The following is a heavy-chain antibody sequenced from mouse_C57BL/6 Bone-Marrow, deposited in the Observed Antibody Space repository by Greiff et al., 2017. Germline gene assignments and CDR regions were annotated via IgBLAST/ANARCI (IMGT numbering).Heavy chain of an antibody. CDR3: ARAPEYYGSSYAAY. J-gene: IGHJ3*01. CDR1: GFTFSSYA. CDR2: ISDGGSYT. D-gene: IGHD1-1*01. V-gene: IGHV5-4*03. Sequence: EVMLVESGGGLVKPGGSLKLSCAASGFTFSSYAMSWVRQTPEKRLEWVATISDGGSYTYYPDNVKGRFTISRDNAKNNLYLQMSHLKSEDTAMXYCARAPEYYGSSYAAYWGQGTLVTVSA.